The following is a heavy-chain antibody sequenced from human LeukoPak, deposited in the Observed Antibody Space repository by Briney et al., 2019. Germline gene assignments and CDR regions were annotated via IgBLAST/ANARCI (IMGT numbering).Heavy chain of an antibody. CDR1: GFTFGKYW. J-gene: IGHJ4*02. CDR3: ARGDYYESSGYYSESNYFDS. CDR2: ISYDGSNK. Sequence: QTGGSLRLSCVASGFTFGKYWMSWVRQAPGKGLEWVAVISYDGSNKDYADSVKGRFTISRDNSKNTLYLQMNSLRAGDTAVYYCARGDYYESSGYYSESNYFDSWGQGTLVTVSS. D-gene: IGHD3-22*01. V-gene: IGHV3-30*03.